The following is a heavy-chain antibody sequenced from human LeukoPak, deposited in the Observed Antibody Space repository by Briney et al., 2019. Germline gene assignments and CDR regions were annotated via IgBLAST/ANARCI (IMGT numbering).Heavy chain of an antibody. CDR1: GGSISSSSYY. CDR2: MYYSGSA. Sequence: PSETLSLTCTVSGGSISSSSYYWGWIRQPPGKGLEWIGSMYYSGSAYYNPSLKSRVTISVDTSKNQFSLKLSSGTAADTAVYDCARHFADILTSNDAFDIWGQGTMLTVSS. J-gene: IGHJ3*02. V-gene: IGHV4-39*01. D-gene: IGHD3-9*01. CDR3: ARHFADILTSNDAFDI.